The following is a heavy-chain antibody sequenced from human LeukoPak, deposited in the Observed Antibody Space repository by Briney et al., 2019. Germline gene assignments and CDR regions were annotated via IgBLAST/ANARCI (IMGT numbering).Heavy chain of an antibody. Sequence: ASVKVSCKASGYTFTSYGISWVRQAPGQGLEWMGWISAYNGNTNYAQNLQGRVTMTTDTSARTAYMELRSLRSDDTAVYYCARVVGELLAPRYYYYYMDVWGKGTTVTISS. V-gene: IGHV1-18*01. CDR2: ISAYNGNT. D-gene: IGHD3-10*01. CDR1: GYTFTSYG. CDR3: ARVVGELLAPRYYYYYMDV. J-gene: IGHJ6*03.